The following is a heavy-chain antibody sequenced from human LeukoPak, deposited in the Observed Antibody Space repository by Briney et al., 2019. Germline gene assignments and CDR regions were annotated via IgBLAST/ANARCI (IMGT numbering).Heavy chain of an antibody. CDR1: GFTVSSNY. D-gene: IGHD3-22*01. V-gene: IGHV3-66*01. CDR2: IYSGGST. J-gene: IGHJ4*02. Sequence: GGSLSLSCAASGFTVSSNYMSWVRQAPGKGLEWVSVIYSGGSTYYADSVKSRFTISRDNSKNTLYLQMNSLRAEDTAVYYCARDRDSSGYEYYFDYWGQGTLVTVSS. CDR3: ARDRDSSGYEYYFDY.